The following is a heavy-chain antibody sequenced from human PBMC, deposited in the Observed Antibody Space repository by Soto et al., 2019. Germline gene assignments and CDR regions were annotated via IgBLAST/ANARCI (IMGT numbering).Heavy chain of an antibody. CDR3: ASYCSGGSCYFVDAFDI. CDR2: IYYSGST. Sequence: SETLSLTCTFSGGSISSSSYYWGWIRQPPGKGLEWIGSIYYSGSTYYNPSLKSRVTISVDTSKNQFSLKLSSVTAADTAVYYCASYCSGGSCYFVDAFDIWGQGTMVTVSS. V-gene: IGHV4-39*01. CDR1: GGSISSSSYY. J-gene: IGHJ3*02. D-gene: IGHD2-15*01.